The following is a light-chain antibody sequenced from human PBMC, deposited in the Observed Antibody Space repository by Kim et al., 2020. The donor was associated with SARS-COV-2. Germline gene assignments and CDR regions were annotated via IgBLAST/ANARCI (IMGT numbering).Light chain of an antibody. CDR2: QDS. Sequence: VSPGPTASITCSGDKLGDKYACWYQQKPGPSPVLVIYQDSKRPSGIPERFSGSNSGNTATLTISGTQAMDEADYYCQAWDSSTVVFGGGTKLTVL. V-gene: IGLV3-1*01. CDR3: QAWDSSTVV. J-gene: IGLJ2*01. CDR1: KLGDKY.